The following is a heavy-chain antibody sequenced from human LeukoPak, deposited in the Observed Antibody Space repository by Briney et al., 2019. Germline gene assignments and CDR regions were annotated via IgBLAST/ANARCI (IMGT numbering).Heavy chain of an antibody. CDR2: INPNSGGT. CDR3: ARDPTVRGYKHFDY. D-gene: IGHD5-24*01. J-gene: IGHJ4*02. V-gene: IGHV1-2*02. CDR1: GYTFTGHY. Sequence: ASVKVSCKASGYTFTGHYMHWVRQAPGQGLEWMGWINPNSGGTNSAQKFQGRVTMTRDTSVNTAYLELSSLTSDDTAVYFCARDPTVRGYKHFDYWGQGTLVTVSS.